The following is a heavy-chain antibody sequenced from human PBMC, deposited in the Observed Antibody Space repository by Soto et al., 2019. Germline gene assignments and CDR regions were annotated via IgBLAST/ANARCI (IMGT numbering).Heavy chain of an antibody. CDR2: IYYSGST. J-gene: IGHJ4*02. Sequence: PWETLSLTCTVSGGSISSYYWSWIRQPPGKGLEWIGYIYYSGSTNYNPSLKSRVTISVDTSKNQFSLKLSSVTAADTAVYYCARVYGGFDYWGQGTLVTVSS. CDR1: GGSISSYY. V-gene: IGHV4-59*01. CDR3: ARVYGGFDY. D-gene: IGHD4-17*01.